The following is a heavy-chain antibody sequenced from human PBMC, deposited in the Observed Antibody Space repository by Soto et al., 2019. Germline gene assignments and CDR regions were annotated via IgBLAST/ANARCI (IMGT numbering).Heavy chain of an antibody. J-gene: IGHJ3*02. Sequence: GGSLRLSCAASGFTFSSYAMSWVRQAPGKALEYVSAISSSGGSTYYANSVKGRFTISRDNSKNTLYLQMGSLRAEDMAVYYCARGTYYDFWSGSLDAFDIWGQGTMVTVSS. CDR1: GFTFSSYA. D-gene: IGHD3-3*01. CDR2: ISSSGGST. V-gene: IGHV3-64*01. CDR3: ARGTYYDFWSGSLDAFDI.